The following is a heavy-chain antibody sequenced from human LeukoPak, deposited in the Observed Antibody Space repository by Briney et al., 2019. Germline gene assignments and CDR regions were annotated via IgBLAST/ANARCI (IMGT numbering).Heavy chain of an antibody. J-gene: IGHJ4*02. D-gene: IGHD2-2*02. CDR3: ARWAGYCSITNCYTAFDY. V-gene: IGHV1-69*13. CDR1: GGTFGSYA. CDR2: ITSIFGTA. Sequence: ASVKVSCKASGGTFGSYAISWVRQAPGQGLEWMGGITSIFGTANYAQRFQGRVTITADESTSTAYMELSSLRSEDTAVYYCARWAGYCSITNCYTAFDYWGQGTLVTVSS.